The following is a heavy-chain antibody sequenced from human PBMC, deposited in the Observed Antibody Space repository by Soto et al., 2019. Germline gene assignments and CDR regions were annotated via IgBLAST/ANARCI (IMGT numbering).Heavy chain of an antibody. J-gene: IGHJ4*02. CDR1: GFTFSSFA. Sequence: PGGSLRLSCAASGFTFSSFAMHWVRQAPGKGLEWVAVITYDGSNEYYADSVKGRFTISRDNSQNTLYLQMNSLTVEDTAVYYCARELGYYYGYHGYWGQGTLVTVSS. V-gene: IGHV3-30-3*01. D-gene: IGHD3-10*01. CDR3: ARELGYYYGYHGY. CDR2: ITYDGSNE.